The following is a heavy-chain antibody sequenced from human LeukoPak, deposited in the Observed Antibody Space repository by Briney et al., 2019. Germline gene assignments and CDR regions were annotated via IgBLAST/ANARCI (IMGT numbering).Heavy chain of an antibody. CDR3: CGDLGYDSRGYHY. Sequence: PSETLSLTCTVSGGSFTGPSWSWVRQTPGKGLEWIGYIYHNGDTKYNPSLKSRVSMSIDTSKKQIPLKLMSVTAADAAVEYCCGDLGYDSRGYHYWGQATMVTVPS. J-gene: IGHJ4*02. CDR1: GGSFTGPS. V-gene: IGHV4-59*11. CDR2: IYHNGDT. D-gene: IGHD3-22*01.